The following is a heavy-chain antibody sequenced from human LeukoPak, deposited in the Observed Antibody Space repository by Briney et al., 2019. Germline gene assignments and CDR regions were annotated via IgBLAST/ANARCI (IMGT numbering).Heavy chain of an antibody. CDR1: GFTFSSYT. CDR2: ISSRNIYI. J-gene: IGHJ4*02. Sequence: GGSLRLSCAASGFTFSSYTMNWVRQAPGKGLEWVSSISSRNIYIYYADSVKGRFTISRDNAKTSLYLQMNSLRVEDTAVYYCASDRYYYGSGSYYSGVFDNWGQGTLVTVSS. V-gene: IGHV3-21*01. D-gene: IGHD3-10*01. CDR3: ASDRYYYGSGSYYSGVFDN.